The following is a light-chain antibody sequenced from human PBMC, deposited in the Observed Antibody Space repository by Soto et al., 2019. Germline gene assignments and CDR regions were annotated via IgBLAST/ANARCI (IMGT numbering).Light chain of an antibody. J-gene: IGKJ5*01. CDR1: QKISSRY. CDR2: GAS. V-gene: IGKV3-20*01. CDR3: QQYGGTLRIP. Sequence: NVVMKCPGTLPLAQEGRASRSPRAIQKISSRYLAWYLQKPGQAPRFLIYGASSRATGIPDRFSGSVSGTDFTLAISILEPEDFAVYYCQQYGGTLRIPVGQGTRLEI.